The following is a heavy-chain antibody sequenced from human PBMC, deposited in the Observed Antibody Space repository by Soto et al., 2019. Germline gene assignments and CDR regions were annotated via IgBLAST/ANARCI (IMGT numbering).Heavy chain of an antibody. CDR1: GGSISSYY. CDR3: GREPVRNYGMDV. V-gene: IGHV4-59*12. J-gene: IGHJ6*02. D-gene: IGHD3-10*01. CDR2: IYYSGST. Sequence: QVQLQESGPGLVKPSETLSLTCTVSGGSISSYYWSWIRQPPGKGLEWIGYIYYSGSTNYNPSLKRRVTISVDTSKNQFSLKLSSVTAADTAVYYCGREPVRNYGMDVWGQGTTVTVSS.